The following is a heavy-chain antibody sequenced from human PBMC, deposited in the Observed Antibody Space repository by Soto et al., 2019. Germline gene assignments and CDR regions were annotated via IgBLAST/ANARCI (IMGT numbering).Heavy chain of an antibody. Sequence: GGSLRLSCAASGFTFSSYGMHWVRQAPGKGLEWVAVISYDGSNKNYADSVKGRFTISRDNSKNTLYLQMNSLRDEDTTVYYCAKDREYSYFDYWGLGTLVTVSS. V-gene: IGHV3-30*18. D-gene: IGHD5-12*01. J-gene: IGHJ4*02. CDR3: AKDREYSYFDY. CDR1: GFTFSSYG. CDR2: ISYDGSNK.